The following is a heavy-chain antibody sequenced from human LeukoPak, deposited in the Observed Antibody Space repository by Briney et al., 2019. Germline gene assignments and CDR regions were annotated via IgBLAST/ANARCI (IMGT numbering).Heavy chain of an antibody. V-gene: IGHV3-66*01. CDR2: IYSGGST. Sequence: GGSLRLSCAASGFSVSSNYMSWVRQAPGKGLEWVSLIYSGGSTFYAVSVKGRFTISRDNSKNTLYLQMNRLRDEDTAVYYCAKCRDGYNWLDYWGQGTLVTVSS. CDR1: GFSVSSNY. D-gene: IGHD5-24*01. CDR3: AKCRDGYNWLDY. J-gene: IGHJ4*02.